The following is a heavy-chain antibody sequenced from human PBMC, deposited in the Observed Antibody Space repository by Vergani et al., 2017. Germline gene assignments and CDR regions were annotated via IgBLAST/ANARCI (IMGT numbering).Heavy chain of an antibody. CDR1: GYTFTSYY. V-gene: IGHV1-46*01. J-gene: IGHJ4*02. Sequence: QVQLVQSGAEVKKPGASVQVSCKASGYTFTSYYMHWVRQAPGQGLEWMGIINPSGGSTSYAQKFQGRVTMTRDTSTSTVYMELSSLRSEDTAVYYCARGVINYGSGSYVFDYWGQGTLVTVSS. CDR3: ARGVINYGSGSYVFDY. D-gene: IGHD3-10*01. CDR2: INPSGGST.